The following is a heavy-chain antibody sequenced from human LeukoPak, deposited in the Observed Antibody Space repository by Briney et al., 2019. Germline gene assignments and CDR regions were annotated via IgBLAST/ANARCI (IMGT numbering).Heavy chain of an antibody. V-gene: IGHV1-8*01. Sequence: ASVKVSCKASGYTFTSYDINWVRQATGQGLEWMGWMNPNSGNTGYAQKFQDRVTMTRNTSISTAYMELSSLRSEDTAVYYCATRLAVADFDYWGQGTLVTVSS. J-gene: IGHJ4*02. CDR3: ATRLAVADFDY. CDR2: MNPNSGNT. D-gene: IGHD6-19*01. CDR1: GYTFTSYD.